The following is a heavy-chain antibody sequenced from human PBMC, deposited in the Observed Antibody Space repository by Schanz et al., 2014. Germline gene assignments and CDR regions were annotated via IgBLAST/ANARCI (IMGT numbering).Heavy chain of an antibody. J-gene: IGHJ4*02. D-gene: IGHD3-9*01. CDR1: GLTFSSYA. Sequence: EVQLLESGGGLVQPGGSLRLSCAASGLTFSSYAMSCVRQAPGRGLEWVGRVRKKEFSDDTEEYAASVRGRFTISRDDSKNVVNLQMNGLKTEDTAMYYCVREGSTTPVAGLRSFDWLGRFDYWGQGALVTVSS. V-gene: IGHV3-72*01. CDR3: VREGSTTPVAGLRSFDWLGRFDY. CDR2: VRKKEFSDDTE.